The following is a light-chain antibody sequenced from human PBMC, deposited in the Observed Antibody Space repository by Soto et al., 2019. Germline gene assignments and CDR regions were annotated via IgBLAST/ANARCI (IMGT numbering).Light chain of an antibody. CDR1: QSVSSSY. Sequence: EIVLTQSPGTLSLSPGERATLSCRASQSVSSSYLAWYQQKPGQAPRLLIYGASSRATGIPDRFSGSGSGADFTLTLRRLEPEDFAVYYCQQYGSSMYTFGQGTKLEIK. CDR2: GAS. V-gene: IGKV3-20*01. CDR3: QQYGSSMYT. J-gene: IGKJ2*01.